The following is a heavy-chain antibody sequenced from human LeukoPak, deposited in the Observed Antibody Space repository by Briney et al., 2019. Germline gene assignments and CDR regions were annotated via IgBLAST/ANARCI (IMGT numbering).Heavy chain of an antibody. CDR2: ISYDGGNK. CDR3: AKDYYDSSGYYFFGNYFDY. Sequence: PGGSLRLSCAASGFTFSSYGMHWVRQAPGKGLEWVAVISYDGGNKYYADSVKGRFTISRDNSKNTLYLQMNSLRAEDTAVYYCAKDYYDSSGYYFFGNYFDYWGQGTLVTVSS. D-gene: IGHD3-22*01. V-gene: IGHV3-30*18. CDR1: GFTFSSYG. J-gene: IGHJ4*02.